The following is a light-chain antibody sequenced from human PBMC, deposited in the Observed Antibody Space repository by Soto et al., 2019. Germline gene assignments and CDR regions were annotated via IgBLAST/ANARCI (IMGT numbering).Light chain of an antibody. Sequence: VTRQWLTTVSXXSREXSKLXXWASQGVRSNLAWYQQKPGHANRLIIYGASTRATGIPDRLSRSGSGTEFTLTISSLQSEDFAVYYCQQYNEYPPTCGQGTKL. CDR2: GAS. CDR1: QGVRSN. V-gene: IGKV3-15*01. J-gene: IGKJ1*01. CDR3: QQYNEYPPT.